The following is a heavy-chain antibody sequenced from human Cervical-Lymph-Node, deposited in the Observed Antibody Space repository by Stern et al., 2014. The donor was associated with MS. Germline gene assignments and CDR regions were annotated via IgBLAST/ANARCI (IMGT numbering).Heavy chain of an antibody. CDR1: GGSISSYY. D-gene: IGHD6-13*01. J-gene: IGHJ5*01. CDR3: ARGYSSSWYWFDS. CDR2: IYYSGST. V-gene: IGHV4-59*01. Sequence: VQLVESGPGLVKPSETLSLTCTVSGGSISSYYWSWIRPPPGKGLEWIWYIYYSGSTNYNPSLKSRVTISVDTSKNQFSLKLSSVTAADTAVYFCARGYSSSWYWFDSWGQGTQVTVSS.